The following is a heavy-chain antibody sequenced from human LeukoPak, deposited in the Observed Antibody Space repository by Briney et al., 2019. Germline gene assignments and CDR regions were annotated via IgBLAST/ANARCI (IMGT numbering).Heavy chain of an antibody. CDR2: ISSSSSTI. V-gene: IGHV3-48*01. CDR1: GFSFSSYT. CDR3: ASRYCTSTNCYAFDI. Sequence: GGSLRLSCAASGFSFSSYTMNWVRQAPGKGLEWVSYISSSSSTISYADSVKGRFTISRDNAKNSLYLQMNSLGAEDTAVYYCASRYCTSTNCYAFDIWGQGTMVTVSS. J-gene: IGHJ3*02. D-gene: IGHD2-2*01.